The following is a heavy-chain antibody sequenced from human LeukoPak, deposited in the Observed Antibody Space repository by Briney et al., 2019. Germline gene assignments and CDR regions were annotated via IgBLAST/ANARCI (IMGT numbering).Heavy chain of an antibody. Sequence: SETLSLTCAVYGGSFSGYYWSWIRQPPGKGLEWIGEINHSGSTNYNPSLKSRVTISVDTSKNQFSLKLSSVTAADTAVYYCARGGGGRDYWGQGTLVTVSS. V-gene: IGHV4-34*01. J-gene: IGHJ4*02. CDR3: ARGGGGRDY. CDR1: GGSFSGYY. CDR2: INHSGST. D-gene: IGHD3-16*01.